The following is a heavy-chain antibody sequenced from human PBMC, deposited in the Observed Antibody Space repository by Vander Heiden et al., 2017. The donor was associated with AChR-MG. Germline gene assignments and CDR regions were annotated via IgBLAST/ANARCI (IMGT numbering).Heavy chain of an antibody. D-gene: IGHD6-6*01. J-gene: IGHJ4*02. CDR2: ISGSGGST. Sequence: EVQLLESGGGLVQPGGSLRLSCEASGFTFGSYAMSWVRQAPGKGLEWVSAISGSGGSTYYADSWKGRFTISRDNSKNTLYLQMNSLRAEDTAVYYCAKDRGPRSSSPPWGWGQGTLVTVSS. V-gene: IGHV3-23*01. CDR1: GFTFGSYA. CDR3: AKDRGPRSSSPPWG.